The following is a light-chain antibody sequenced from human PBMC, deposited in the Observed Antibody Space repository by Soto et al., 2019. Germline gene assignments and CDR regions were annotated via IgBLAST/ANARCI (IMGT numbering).Light chain of an antibody. V-gene: IGKV3-15*01. J-gene: IGKJ4*01. CDR3: QHYNNSPLT. CDR1: QSVRSD. CDR2: GAS. Sequence: EILMTQSPATLSVSPGERATLSCRASQSVRSDLAWYQHKPCQAHRLLIYGASTRATGIPVRFRGSGSGTESTLTINSLLSEEFAVYYCQHYNNSPLTFGRGTKVEIK.